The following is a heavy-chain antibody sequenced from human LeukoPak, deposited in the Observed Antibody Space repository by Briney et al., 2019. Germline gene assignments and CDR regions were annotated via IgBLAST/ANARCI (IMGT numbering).Heavy chain of an antibody. CDR2: ISVYNGNT. D-gene: IGHD3-22*01. J-gene: IGHJ4*02. Sequence: ASVKVSCKASGYTFTSYGISWVRQAPGQGLEWMGWISVYNGNTNYPQKLQGRVTMTTDTSTSTAYMELRSLISDDTAVYYCARRGMRYYYDSSGFLDYWGQGALVTVSS. CDR1: GYTFTSYG. V-gene: IGHV1-18*01. CDR3: ARRGMRYYYDSSGFLDY.